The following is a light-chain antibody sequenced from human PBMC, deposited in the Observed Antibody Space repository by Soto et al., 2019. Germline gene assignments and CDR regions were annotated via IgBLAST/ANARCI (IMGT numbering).Light chain of an antibody. CDR2: DAS. Sequence: EIVLTQSPGTLSLSPGERATLSCRASQSVSRNYLAWYQQKPGQAPRLLIYDASNRATGIPDRFSGSGSGTDFTLTISRLEPEDFAVYYCQQYGTSPYTFGQGAKLEIK. CDR1: QSVSRNY. V-gene: IGKV3-20*01. CDR3: QQYGTSPYT. J-gene: IGKJ2*01.